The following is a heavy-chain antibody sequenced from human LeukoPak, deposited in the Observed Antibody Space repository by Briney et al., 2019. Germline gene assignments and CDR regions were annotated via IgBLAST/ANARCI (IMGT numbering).Heavy chain of an antibody. V-gene: IGHV3-66*01. D-gene: IGHD6-13*01. Sequence: GGSLRLSCAVSGFTVSTNYMSWVRQAPGKGLEWVSVIYSGGSTYYADSVKGRFTISRDNSKNTLYLQMNSLRAEDTAVYYCARETSSSWYLYWGQGTLVTVSS. CDR2: IYSGGST. CDR1: GFTVSTNY. J-gene: IGHJ4*02. CDR3: ARETSSSWYLY.